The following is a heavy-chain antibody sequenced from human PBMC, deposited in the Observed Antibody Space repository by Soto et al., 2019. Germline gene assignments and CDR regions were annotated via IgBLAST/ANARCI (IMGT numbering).Heavy chain of an antibody. CDR2: LSGSGGST. J-gene: IGHJ5*02. Sequence: GGPLKLSCAASGFTFSNYAMSWVRQAPGKGLEWVSTLSGSGGSTYYADSVKGRFTISRDNSKNTLYLQMNSLRAEDTAVYYCAKDTVPVATPWFDPWGRGTLVTVSS. CDR3: AKDTVPVATPWFDP. CDR1: GFTFSNYA. V-gene: IGHV3-23*01. D-gene: IGHD2-2*01.